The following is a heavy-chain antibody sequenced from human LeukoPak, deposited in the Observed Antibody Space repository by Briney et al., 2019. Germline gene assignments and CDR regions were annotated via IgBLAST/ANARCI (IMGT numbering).Heavy chain of an antibody. Sequence: GGSLRLSCAASGFTFSSYAMSWVRQATGKGLEWVSAISGSGGSTYYADSVKGRFTISRDNSKNTLYLQMNSLRAEDTAVYYCAKSGIAAVAGSWFDPWGQGTLVTVSS. CDR3: AKSGIAAVAGSWFDP. V-gene: IGHV3-23*01. D-gene: IGHD6-19*01. CDR2: ISGSGGST. CDR1: GFTFSSYA. J-gene: IGHJ5*02.